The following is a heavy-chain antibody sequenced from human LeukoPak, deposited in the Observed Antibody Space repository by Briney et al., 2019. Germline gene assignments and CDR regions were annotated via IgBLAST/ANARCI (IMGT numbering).Heavy chain of an antibody. D-gene: IGHD1-26*01. CDR1: GDSISSYY. CDR2: IYYSGST. CDR3: ARVSLCPAYSGTYCYYFDY. Sequence: PSETLSLTCIVSGDSISSYYWSWIRQPPGRGLEWIGYIYYSGSTNYNPSLKNRVTISLDTSKNQFSLKLSSVTAADTAVYYCARVSLCPAYSGTYCYYFDYWGQGTLVTVSS. V-gene: IGHV4-59*01. J-gene: IGHJ4*02.